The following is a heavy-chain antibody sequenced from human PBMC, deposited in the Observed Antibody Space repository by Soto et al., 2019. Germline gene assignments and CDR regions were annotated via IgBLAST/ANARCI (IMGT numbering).Heavy chain of an antibody. D-gene: IGHD6-6*01. Sequence: AXVKVSCKASGYTFTSYGIRWVRQAPGQCLEWMGWISAYNGNTNYAQKLQGRVTMTTDTSTSTAYMELRSLRSDDTAVYYCARARQYSSSSVYYYGMDVWGQGTTVTVSS. J-gene: IGHJ6*02. V-gene: IGHV1-18*01. CDR3: ARARQYSSSSVYYYGMDV. CDR2: ISAYNGNT. CDR1: GYTFTSYG.